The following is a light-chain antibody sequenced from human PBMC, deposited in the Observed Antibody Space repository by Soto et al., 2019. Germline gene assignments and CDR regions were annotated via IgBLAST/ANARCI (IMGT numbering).Light chain of an antibody. CDR1: QGIGNY. CDR3: HQLSSYHFT. Sequence: IQLTQSPSSLSASVGERVTITCRASQGIGNYLAWYQQKPGKAPRLLIYAASTLHSGVPSRISGSGSGTDVTLTIGSLLPEDVTNYYCHQLSSYHFTFGPGTRVVI. CDR2: AAS. V-gene: IGKV1-9*01. J-gene: IGKJ3*01.